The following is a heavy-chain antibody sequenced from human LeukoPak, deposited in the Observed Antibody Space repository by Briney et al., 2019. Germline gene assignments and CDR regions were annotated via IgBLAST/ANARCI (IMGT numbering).Heavy chain of an antibody. J-gene: IGHJ4*02. CDR2: IRYDGSNK. CDR1: GFTFSSYA. V-gene: IGHV3-30*02. Sequence: GGSLRLSCAASGFTFSSYAMSWVRQAPGKGLEWVAFIRYDGSNKYYADSVKGRFTISRDNSKNTLYLQMNSLRAEDTAVYYCARGPGSYRPRGDYWGQGTLVTVSS. D-gene: IGHD3-16*02. CDR3: ARGPGSYRPRGDY.